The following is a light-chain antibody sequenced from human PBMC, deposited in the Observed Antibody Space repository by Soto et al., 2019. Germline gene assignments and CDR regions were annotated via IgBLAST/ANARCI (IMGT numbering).Light chain of an antibody. CDR1: QDISNY. Sequence: IQVTQSPSSLSASVGDRVTITCQASQDISNYLNWYQQKPGKAPKLLIYDASILETGVPSRFRGSGSGTDFTFPISSLQPEDIATYYCPHFANLLLTFGGGTKVEIK. CDR2: DAS. V-gene: IGKV1-33*01. CDR3: PHFANLLLT. J-gene: IGKJ4*01.